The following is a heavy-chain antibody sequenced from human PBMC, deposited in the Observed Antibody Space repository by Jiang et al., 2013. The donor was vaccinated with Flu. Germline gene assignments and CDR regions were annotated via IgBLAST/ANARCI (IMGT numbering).Heavy chain of an antibody. CDR2: TYYRSKWYN. D-gene: IGHD3-9*01. CDR3: TREDILTGSSGNYYYYGMDV. CDR1: GDSVSTNSAA. J-gene: IGHJ6*02. V-gene: IGHV6-1*01. Sequence: TCAISGDSVSTNSAAWNWIRQSPSRGLEWLGRTYYRSKWYNDYAVSVKSRITINPDTSKNQFSLQLNSVTPEDTAVYYCTREDILTGSSGNYYYYGMDVWGQGTTVTVSS.